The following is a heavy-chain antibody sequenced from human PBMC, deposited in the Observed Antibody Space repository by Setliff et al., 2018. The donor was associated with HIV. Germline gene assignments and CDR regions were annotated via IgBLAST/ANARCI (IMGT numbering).Heavy chain of an antibody. V-gene: IGHV3-23*01. J-gene: IGHJ4*02. CDR1: GFTFSNYV. CDR2: ISSSGGRT. Sequence: GGSLRLSCAAPGFTFSNYVMSWVRQTPGKGLEWVSVISSSGGRTYHADSVKGRFTISRDNSKNTLYLQMSSLRVEDTAVYYCVKVSRGTVVRGVILVGYFDYWGQGTLVTVS. D-gene: IGHD3-10*02. CDR3: VKVSRGTVVRGVILVGYFDY.